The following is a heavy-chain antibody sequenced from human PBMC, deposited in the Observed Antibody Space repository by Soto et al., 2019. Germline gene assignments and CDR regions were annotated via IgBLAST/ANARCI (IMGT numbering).Heavy chain of an antibody. J-gene: IGHJ3*02. CDR2: IWYDGSNK. Sequence: GGSLRLSCAASGFTFSSYGMHWVRQAPGKGLEWVAVIWYDGSNKYYADSVKGRFTISRDNSKNTLYLQMNSLRAEDTAVYYCASDPRTKDAFDIWGQGTMVTVSS. D-gene: IGHD2-8*01. CDR3: ASDPRTKDAFDI. V-gene: IGHV3-33*01. CDR1: GFTFSSYG.